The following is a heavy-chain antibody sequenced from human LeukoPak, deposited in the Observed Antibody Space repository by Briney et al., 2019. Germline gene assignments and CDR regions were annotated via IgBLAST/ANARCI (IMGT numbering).Heavy chain of an antibody. J-gene: IGHJ4*02. CDR1: GGSISSGGYY. CDR2: IYYSGST. V-gene: IGHV4-31*03. Sequence: PSETLSLTCTVSGGSISSGGYYWSWIRPHPGKGLEWIGYIYYSGSTYYNPSLKSRVTISVDTSKNQFSLKLSSVTAADTAVYYCARGVYQLPNYWGQGTLVTVSS. CDR3: ARGVYQLPNY. D-gene: IGHD2-2*01.